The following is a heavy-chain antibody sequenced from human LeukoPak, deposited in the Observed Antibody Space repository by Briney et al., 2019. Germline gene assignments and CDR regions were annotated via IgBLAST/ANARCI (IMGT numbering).Heavy chain of an antibody. Sequence: GGSLRLSCAASGFTFSSYSMNWVRQAPGKGLEWVSSISSSSSCIYYADSVKGRFTISRDNAKNSLYLQMNSLRAEDTAVYYCARLSRIAAAGRAGGDYWGQGTLVTVSS. CDR3: ARLSRIAAAGRAGGDY. J-gene: IGHJ4*02. CDR2: ISSSSSCI. CDR1: GFTFSSYS. D-gene: IGHD6-13*01. V-gene: IGHV3-21*01.